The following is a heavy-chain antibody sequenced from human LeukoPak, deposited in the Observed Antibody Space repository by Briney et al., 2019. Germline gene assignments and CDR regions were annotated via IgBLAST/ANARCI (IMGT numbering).Heavy chain of an antibody. CDR3: AGASGYYYGGFDY. CDR2: ISGSGGST. V-gene: IGHV3-23*01. D-gene: IGHD3-22*01. CDR1: GFTFSSYA. J-gene: IGHJ4*02. Sequence: GGSLRLSCAASGFTFSSYAMSWVRQAPGKGLEWVSAISGSGGSTYYADSVEGRFTISRDNSKNTLYLQMNSLRAEDTAVYYCAGASGYYYGGFDYWGQGALVTVSS.